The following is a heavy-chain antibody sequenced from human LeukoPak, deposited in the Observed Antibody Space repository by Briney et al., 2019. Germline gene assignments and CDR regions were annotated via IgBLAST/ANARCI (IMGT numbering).Heavy chain of an antibody. CDR3: ARSTSSSAGY. J-gene: IGHJ4*02. V-gene: IGHV3-74*01. D-gene: IGHD6-13*01. Sequence: GGSLRLSCSAYGFFFNTYWMHWVRQAPGKGLVWVSRINSDGSKTSHADSVKGRFTISRDNAKNTLYLQMNSLRAEDTAVYYCARSTSSSAGYWGQGTLVTVSS. CDR1: GFFFNTYW. CDR2: INSDGSKT.